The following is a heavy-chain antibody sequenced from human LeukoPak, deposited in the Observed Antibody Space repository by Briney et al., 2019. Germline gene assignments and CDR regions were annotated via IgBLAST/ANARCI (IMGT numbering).Heavy chain of an antibody. V-gene: IGHV4-39*01. D-gene: IGHD3-10*01. Sequence: SETLSLTCSVSGGSISSSSYFWGWIRQPPGKGLEWIANVHHSGSTYYNPSLKSRLTISVDTSKNQFSLKMSPVTAADTPVYFCARQLYVSGSYYAPMDVWGKGTTVTISS. CDR3: ARQLYVSGSYYAPMDV. CDR1: GGSISSSSYF. CDR2: VHHSGST. J-gene: IGHJ6*03.